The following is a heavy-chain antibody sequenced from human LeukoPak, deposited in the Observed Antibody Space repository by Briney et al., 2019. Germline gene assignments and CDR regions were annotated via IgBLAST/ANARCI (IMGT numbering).Heavy chain of an antibody. J-gene: IGHJ4*02. Sequence: GGSLRLSCAASGFIFNNYAMSWVRQAPGKGLEWVSAISASGASTYYADSVKGRFTISRDNSKNTLYLQMNSLRAEDTAVYYCARDVNSGFDYWGQGTLVTVSS. CDR2: ISASGAST. D-gene: IGHD1-26*01. V-gene: IGHV3-23*01. CDR3: ARDVNSGFDY. CDR1: GFIFNNYA.